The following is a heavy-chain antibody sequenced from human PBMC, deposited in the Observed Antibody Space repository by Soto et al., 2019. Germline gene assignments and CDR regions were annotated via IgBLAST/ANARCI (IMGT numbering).Heavy chain of an antibody. CDR1: GFTFSTYW. D-gene: IGHD2-2*01. CDR3: AREKAGPPIHYCYGTSCQAAFDL. CDR2: IKPDGTEE. J-gene: IGHJ3*01. V-gene: IGHV3-7*03. Sequence: EVQLVESGGGLVQPGGSLRLSCAASGFTFSTYWMSWVRQAPGKGLEWVANIKPDGTEEYYLDSVKGRFSIARDNAQNLVYLHMSSLRVEDTAVYYCAREKAGPPIHYCYGTSCQAAFDLWGQGTMVTVSS.